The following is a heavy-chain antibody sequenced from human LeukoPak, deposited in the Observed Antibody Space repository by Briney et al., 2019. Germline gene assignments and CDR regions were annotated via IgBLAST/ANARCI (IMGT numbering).Heavy chain of an antibody. CDR1: GGSISSYY. V-gene: IGHV4-59*01. D-gene: IGHD6-19*01. J-gene: IGHJ4*02. CDR2: IYYSGST. Sequence: TSETLSLTCTVSGGSISSYYWSWIRQPPGKGLEWIGYIYYSGSTNYNPSLKSRVTISVDTSKNQFSLKLSSVTAAGTAVYYCARSSSGWYAAFDYWGQGTLVTVSS. CDR3: ARSSSGWYAAFDY.